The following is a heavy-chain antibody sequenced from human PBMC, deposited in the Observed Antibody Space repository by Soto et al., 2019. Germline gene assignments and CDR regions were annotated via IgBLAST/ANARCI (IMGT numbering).Heavy chain of an antibody. CDR2: IKEDGSET. D-gene: IGHD2-15*01. J-gene: IGHJ4*01. CDR1: GFTLSSYW. Sequence: PGGSLRLSCAASGFTLSSYWMSWVRQAPGKGLEWVANIKEDGSETYYVDSVKGRFTISRDNAENSLYLQMNSLRAEDTAVYYCAGEGRYCSGGICFLHYWGHGTLVTVSS. CDR3: AGEGRYCSGGICFLHY. V-gene: IGHV3-7*01.